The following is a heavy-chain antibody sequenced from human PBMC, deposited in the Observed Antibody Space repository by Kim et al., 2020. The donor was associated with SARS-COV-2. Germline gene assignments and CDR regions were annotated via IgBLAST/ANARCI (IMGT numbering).Heavy chain of an antibody. CDR1: GGSISSYY. CDR2: IYYSGST. CDR3: AREAQYCSGGSCYSGWFDP. J-gene: IGHJ5*02. V-gene: IGHV4-59*01. D-gene: IGHD2-15*01. Sequence: SETLSLMCTVSGGSISSYYWSWIRQPPGKGLEWIGYIYYSGSTNYNPSLKSRVTISVDTSKNQFSLRLSSVTAADTAFYYCAREAQYCSGGSCYSGWFDP.